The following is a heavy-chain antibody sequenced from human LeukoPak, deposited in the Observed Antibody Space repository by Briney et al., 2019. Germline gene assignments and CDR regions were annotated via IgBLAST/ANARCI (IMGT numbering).Heavy chain of an antibody. V-gene: IGHV4-34*01. CDR2: INHSGST. CDR1: GGSFSGYY. CDR3: ARAPLYCSSTSCIFDY. Sequence: SETLSLTCAVYGGSFSGYYWSWIRQPPGKRLEWIGEINHSGSTNYNPSLKSRVTISVDTSKNQFSLKLSSVTAADTAVYYCARAPLYCSSTSCIFDYWGQGTLVTVSS. D-gene: IGHD2-2*01. J-gene: IGHJ4*02.